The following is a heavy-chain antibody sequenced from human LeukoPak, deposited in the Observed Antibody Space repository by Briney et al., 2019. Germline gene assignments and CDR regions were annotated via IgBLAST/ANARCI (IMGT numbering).Heavy chain of an antibody. V-gene: IGHV3-23*01. CDR2: IRDSGGDT. J-gene: IGHJ4*02. CDR3: AKGARHFHDSSGYPSPFDN. CDR1: GFTFNNYV. Sequence: GGSLRLSCVGSGFTFNNYVMSWVRQAPGKGLEWVLSIRDSGGDTYSADSVKGRFTISRDNSKNTLYLQMNSLRAEDTAVYYCAKGARHFHDSSGYPSPFDNWGQGTLVIVSS. D-gene: IGHD3-22*01.